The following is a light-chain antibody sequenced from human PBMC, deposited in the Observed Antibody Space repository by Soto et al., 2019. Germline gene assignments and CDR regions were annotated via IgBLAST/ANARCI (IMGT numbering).Light chain of an antibody. V-gene: IGKV3-20*01. CDR2: DAS. CDR3: QQYGSFPRT. J-gene: IGKJ1*01. CDR1: QGVSSNS. Sequence: IVLTQSPGTLSLFPGAGGTLRCMPSQGVSSNSLAWYQHQPGQATRLLIYDASKRDTGIPDRFSGSESGTAVTLTLSRLETVDAAVYYCQQYGSFPRTFGRGTKVDI.